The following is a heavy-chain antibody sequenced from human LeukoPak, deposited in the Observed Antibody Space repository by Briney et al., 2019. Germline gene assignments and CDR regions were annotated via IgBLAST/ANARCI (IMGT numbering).Heavy chain of an antibody. CDR3: ARDGRFAAYEPDY. D-gene: IGHD1-26*01. CDR2: IIPIFGTA. J-gene: IGHJ4*02. V-gene: IGHV1-69*05. Sequence: SVKVSCKASGGTFSSYAISWVRQAPGQGLEWMGGIIPIFGTANYAQKFQGRVTMTTDTSTSTAHMELRSLRYDDTAVYYCARDGRFAAYEPDYWGQGTLVTVSS. CDR1: GGTFSSYA.